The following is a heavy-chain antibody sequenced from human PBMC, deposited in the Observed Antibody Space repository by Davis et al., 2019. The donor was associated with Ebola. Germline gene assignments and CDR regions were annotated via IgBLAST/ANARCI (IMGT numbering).Heavy chain of an antibody. Sequence: GESLKISCAASGFTFSSSSMNWVRQAPGKGLEWVSHSSSSRTTTYYADSVKGRFTISRDNVKSSLYLQMNSLRDEDTAVYYCAIGVDYGFDIWGQGTMVTVSS. CDR3: AIGVDYGFDI. D-gene: IGHD2-21*02. V-gene: IGHV3-48*02. J-gene: IGHJ3*02. CDR1: GFTFSSSS. CDR2: SSSSRTTT.